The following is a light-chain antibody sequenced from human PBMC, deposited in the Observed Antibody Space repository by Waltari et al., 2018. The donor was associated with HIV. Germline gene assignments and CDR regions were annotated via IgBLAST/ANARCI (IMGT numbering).Light chain of an antibody. Sequence: DIQMTQSPSSLSASLGDKVLITFRASQAISTYVNWYQQKPGRAPHLLIYASSTLQRGVPSRFSGDSSGTDFTHTINGLQPEDFATYYCKQSFNGVTFGPGTKVYV. J-gene: IGKJ3*01. V-gene: IGKV1-39*01. CDR2: ASS. CDR1: QAISTY. CDR3: KQSFNGVT.